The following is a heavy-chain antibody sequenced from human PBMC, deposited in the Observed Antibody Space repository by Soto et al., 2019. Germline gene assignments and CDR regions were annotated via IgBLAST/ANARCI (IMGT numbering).Heavy chain of an antibody. D-gene: IGHD3-10*01. Sequence: GASVKVSCKASGYSFSSYVVYWVRQAPGQRLEWMGWINAGNGNIKYSQNFQGRVTMTEDTSTDTAYMELNSLTSEDTAIYYCATDLGVALAPLSILYFQQWGQGTVVTVSS. CDR3: ATDLGVALAPLSILYFQQ. CDR2: INAGNGNI. CDR1: GYSFSSYV. V-gene: IGHV1-3*01. J-gene: IGHJ1*01.